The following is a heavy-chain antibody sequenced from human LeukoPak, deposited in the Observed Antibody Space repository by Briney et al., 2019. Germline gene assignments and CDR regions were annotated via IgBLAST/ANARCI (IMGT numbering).Heavy chain of an antibody. J-gene: IGHJ5*02. CDR3: ARGQQLIRFDP. CDR1: GGSISSGDYY. V-gene: IGHV4-30-4*01. CDR2: IYYSGST. D-gene: IGHD6-13*01. Sequence: SETLSLTCTVSGGSISSGDYYWSWIRQPPGRGLEWIGYIYYSGSTYYNPSLKSRVTISVDTSKNQFSLKLSSVTAADTAVYYCARGQQLIRFDPWGQGTLVTVSS.